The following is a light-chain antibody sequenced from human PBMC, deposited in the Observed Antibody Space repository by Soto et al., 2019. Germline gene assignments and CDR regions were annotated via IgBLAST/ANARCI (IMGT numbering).Light chain of an antibody. V-gene: IGLV1-40*01. Sequence: QSVLTQPPSVSGAPGQRVTISCTGSRFNIGAGYDVHWYQQLPGTAPKLLIYGNSNRPSGVPDRFSGSKSGTSASLAITGLQAEDEADYYCQSYDSSLSGVVFAGGTKLTVL. CDR2: GNS. CDR1: RFNIGAGYD. CDR3: QSYDSSLSGVV. J-gene: IGLJ2*01.